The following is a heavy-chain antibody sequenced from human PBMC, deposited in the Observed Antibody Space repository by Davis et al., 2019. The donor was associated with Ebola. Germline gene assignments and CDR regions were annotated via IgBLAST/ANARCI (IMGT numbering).Heavy chain of an antibody. CDR2: IYYSGIT. J-gene: IGHJ4*02. Sequence: SNPLSPPCPLPGGSIISYYWSWIPQLPGKGLEWFGYIYYSGITNYNPSLKSRVTISVDTSKNQFSLKLSSVTAADTAVYYCARVFRSYNWNDAFDYWGQGTLVTVSS. D-gene: IGHD1-20*01. CDR3: ARVFRSYNWNDAFDY. V-gene: IGHV4-59*01. CDR1: GGSIISYY.